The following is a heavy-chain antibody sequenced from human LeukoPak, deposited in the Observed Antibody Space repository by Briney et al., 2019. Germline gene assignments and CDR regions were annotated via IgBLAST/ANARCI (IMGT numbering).Heavy chain of an antibody. CDR2: IYYSGST. CDR1: GGSISTYY. J-gene: IGHJ6*02. D-gene: IGHD3-22*01. Sequence: SETLSLTCTVSGGSISTYYWSWIRQPPGKGLEWIGYIYYSGSTNYNPSLKSRVAISLDTSKNQFSLRLSSVTAADTAVYYCARSYDSRGYYYYGMDVWGQGTTVTVSS. V-gene: IGHV4-59*01. CDR3: ARSYDSRGYYYYGMDV.